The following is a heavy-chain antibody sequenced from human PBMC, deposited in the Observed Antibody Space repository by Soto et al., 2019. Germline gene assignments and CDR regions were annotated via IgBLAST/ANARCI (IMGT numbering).Heavy chain of an antibody. V-gene: IGHV1-8*01. J-gene: IGHJ6*02. Sequence: ASVKVSCKASGYTFTSYDINWVRQATGQGLEWMGWMNPNSGNTGYAQKFQGRVTMTRNTSISTAYMELSSLRSEDTAVYYCARWTDSSSWYSVYYYYGMDVWGQGTTVTSP. CDR3: ARWTDSSSWYSVYYYYGMDV. D-gene: IGHD6-13*01. CDR1: GYTFTSYD. CDR2: MNPNSGNT.